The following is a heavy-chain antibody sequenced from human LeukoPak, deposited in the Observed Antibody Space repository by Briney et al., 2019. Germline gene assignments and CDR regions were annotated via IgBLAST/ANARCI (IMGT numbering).Heavy chain of an antibody. J-gene: IGHJ3*02. Sequence: GGSLRLSCAASGLIFSSYGMHWVRQAPGKGLEWVAVIWYDGSNKYYADSVKGRFTISRDNSKNTLYLQMNSLRAEDTAVYYCARDPGDYYGSGSSDAFDIWGQGTMVTVSS. CDR2: IWYDGSNK. CDR3: ARDPGDYYGSGSSDAFDI. V-gene: IGHV3-33*01. CDR1: GLIFSSYG. D-gene: IGHD3-10*01.